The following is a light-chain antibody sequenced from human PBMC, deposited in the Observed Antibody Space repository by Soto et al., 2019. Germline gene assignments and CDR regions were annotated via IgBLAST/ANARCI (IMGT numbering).Light chain of an antibody. V-gene: IGKV3-15*01. CDR3: QQYNNWPPYT. J-gene: IGKJ2*01. CDR2: GPS. CDR1: QSVSSN. Sequence: EIVMTQSPATLSVSPGERATLSCRASQSVSSNLAWYQQKPGQAPRLLIYGPSTRATGIPDRFSGSGSGTEFTLTISSLQSEDFAGYYCQQYNNWPPYTFGQGTKLEIK.